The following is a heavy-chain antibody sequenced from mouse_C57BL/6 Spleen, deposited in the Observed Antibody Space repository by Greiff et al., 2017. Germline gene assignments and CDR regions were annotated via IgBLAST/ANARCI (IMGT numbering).Heavy chain of an antibody. Sequence: QVTLKVSGPGILQSSQTLSLTCSFSGFSLSTSGMGVSWIRQPSGKGLEWLAHIYWDDDKRYNPSLKSRLTISKDTSRNQVFLKITSVDTADTATYYCARSGSYYYGSSLYAMDYWGQGTSVTVSS. D-gene: IGHD1-1*01. J-gene: IGHJ4*01. V-gene: IGHV8-12*01. CDR1: GFSLSTSGMG. CDR3: ARSGSYYYGSSLYAMDY. CDR2: IYWDDDK.